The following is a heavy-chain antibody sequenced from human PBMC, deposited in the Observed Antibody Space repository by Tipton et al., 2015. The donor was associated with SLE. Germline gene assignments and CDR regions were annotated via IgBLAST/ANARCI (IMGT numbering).Heavy chain of an antibody. Sequence: LRLSCTVSGGSISSYYWNWIRQPPGKGLEWIGYIFYSGRTNYNPSLKSRVTISVDTSKNQFSLKPSSVTAADTAVYYCARYRAAGYFDYWGQGTLVTVSS. V-gene: IGHV4-59*08. J-gene: IGHJ4*02. CDR3: ARYRAAGYFDY. D-gene: IGHD6-13*01. CDR2: IFYSGRT. CDR1: GGSISSYY.